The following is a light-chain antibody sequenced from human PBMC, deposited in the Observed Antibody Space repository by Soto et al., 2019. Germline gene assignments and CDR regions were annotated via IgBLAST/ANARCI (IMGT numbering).Light chain of an antibody. CDR1: QSVSSN. J-gene: IGKJ5*01. CDR2: GTS. V-gene: IGKV3-15*01. CDR3: QQYNNWPPIT. Sequence: EIVMTQSPATLSVSPGERATLSCRASQSVSSNLAWYQQKPGQAPRLLIYGTSTRATGIPARYSGSGSGTEVSLTISSLQSEDFAVYYCQQYNNWPPITCGEGTRLEIK.